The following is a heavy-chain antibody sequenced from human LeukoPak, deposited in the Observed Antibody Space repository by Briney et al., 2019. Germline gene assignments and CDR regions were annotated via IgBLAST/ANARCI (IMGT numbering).Heavy chain of an antibody. Sequence: GGSLRLSCAASVFTFSSYSMNWVRQAPGKGLEWVSSISSSSSYIYYADSVKGRFTISRDNAKNSLYLQMNSLRAEDTAVYYCARGLTWELLRGVFDYWGQGTLVTVSS. CDR3: ARGLTWELLRGVFDY. CDR2: ISSSSSYI. V-gene: IGHV3-21*01. D-gene: IGHD1-26*01. CDR1: VFTFSSYS. J-gene: IGHJ4*02.